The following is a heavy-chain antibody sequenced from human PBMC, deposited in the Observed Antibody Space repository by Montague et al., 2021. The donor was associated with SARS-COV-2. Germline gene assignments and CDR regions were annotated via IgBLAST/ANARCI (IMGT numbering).Heavy chain of an antibody. CDR3: AKETAAIGNPLFDS. CDR2: IVNNGRKS. Sequence: FLRLSCAASGFTFSRYVMSWVRQAPGKGLEWVSGIVNNGRKSFYADSVKGRFVISRDNSDKMVYLQLNSLRAEDTAIYYCAKETAAIGNPLFDSWGQGTLITVSS. CDR1: GFTFSRYV. J-gene: IGHJ4*02. D-gene: IGHD4-23*01. V-gene: IGHV3-23*01.